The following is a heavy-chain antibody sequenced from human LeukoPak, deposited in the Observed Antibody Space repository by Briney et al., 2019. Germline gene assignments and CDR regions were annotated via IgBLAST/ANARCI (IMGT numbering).Heavy chain of an antibody. Sequence: PGGSLRLSCAASGFTFSSYGMHWVRQAPGKGLEWVAFIRYDGSNKYYADSVKSRFTISRDNSKNTLYLQMNSLRAEDTAVYYCATSNFYCSSTSCYDYWGQGTLVTVSS. CDR2: IRYDGSNK. V-gene: IGHV3-30*02. CDR1: GFTFSSYG. D-gene: IGHD2-2*01. CDR3: ATSNFYCSSTSCYDY. J-gene: IGHJ4*02.